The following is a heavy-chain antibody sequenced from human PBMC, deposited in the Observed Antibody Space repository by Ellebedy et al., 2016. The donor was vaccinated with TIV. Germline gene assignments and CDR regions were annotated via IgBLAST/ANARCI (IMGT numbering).Heavy chain of an antibody. CDR2: IWHDGSNE. CDR3: ARWARARGTTGWYEIDY. CDR1: GFSFSSYG. Sequence: GESLKISCAASGFSFSSYGMYWVRQTPGKGLEWVALIWHDGSNENYTDSVKGRFTISRDNSKNTLYLQMNSLRVEDTAMYYCARWARARGTTGWYEIDYWGQGTLATVSS. D-gene: IGHD6-19*01. V-gene: IGHV3-33*01. J-gene: IGHJ4*02.